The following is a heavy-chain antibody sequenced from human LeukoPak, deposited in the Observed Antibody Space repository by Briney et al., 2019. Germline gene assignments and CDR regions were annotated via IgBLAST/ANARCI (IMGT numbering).Heavy chain of an antibody. D-gene: IGHD4-17*01. CDR2: ISSSSSTI. CDR3: ARDRYGDHWSNYYYYGMDV. J-gene: IGHJ6*02. V-gene: IGHV3-48*02. CDR1: GFTFSSYS. Sequence: GGSLRLSCAASGFTFSSYSMNWVRQAPGKGLEWVSYISSSSSTIYYADSVKGRFTISRDNAKNSLYLQMNSLRDEDTAVYYCARDRYGDHWSNYYYYGMDVWGQGTTVTVSS.